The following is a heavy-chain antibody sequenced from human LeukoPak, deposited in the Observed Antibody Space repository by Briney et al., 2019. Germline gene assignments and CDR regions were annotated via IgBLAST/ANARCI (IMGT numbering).Heavy chain of an antibody. J-gene: IGHJ4*02. Sequence: ASVKVSCKASGYTFTSYGISWVRQAPGQGLEWMGWISAYNGNTNYAQKLQGRVTMTTDTSTSTAYMELRSLRSGDTAVYYCARGPYYYDSSGYYYSIDYWGQGTLVTVSS. CDR2: ISAYNGNT. D-gene: IGHD3-22*01. CDR1: GYTFTSYG. CDR3: ARGPYYYDSSGYYYSIDY. V-gene: IGHV1-18*01.